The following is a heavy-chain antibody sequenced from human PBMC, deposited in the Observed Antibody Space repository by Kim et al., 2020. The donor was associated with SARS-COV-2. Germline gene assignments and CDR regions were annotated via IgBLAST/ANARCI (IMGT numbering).Heavy chain of an antibody. CDR2: IYYSGST. CDR1: GGSISSGGYY. D-gene: IGHD3-3*01. V-gene: IGHV4-31*03. CDR3: ARSFGVAPPVDY. Sequence: SETLPLTCTVSGGSISSGGYYWSWIRQHPGKGLEWIGYIYYSGSTYYNPSLKSRVTISVDTSKNQFSLKLSSVTAADTAVYYCARSFGVAPPVDYWGQGTLVTVSS. J-gene: IGHJ4*02.